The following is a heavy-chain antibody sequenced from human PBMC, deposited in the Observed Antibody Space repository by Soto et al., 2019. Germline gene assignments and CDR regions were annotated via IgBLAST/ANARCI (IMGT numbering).Heavy chain of an antibody. Sequence: PSETLSLTCTVSGGSISSYYWSWIRQPPGKGLEWIGYIYYSGSTNYNPSLKSRVTISVDTSKNQFSLKLSSVTAADTAVYYCARARNPDSRSWYGCYFDHWGQGTLVTVSS. CDR2: IYYSGST. CDR1: GGSISSYY. J-gene: IGHJ4*02. V-gene: IGHV4-59*01. CDR3: ARARNPDSRSWYGCYFDH. D-gene: IGHD6-13*01.